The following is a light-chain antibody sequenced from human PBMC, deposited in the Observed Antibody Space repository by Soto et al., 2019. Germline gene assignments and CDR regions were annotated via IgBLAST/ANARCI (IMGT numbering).Light chain of an antibody. V-gene: IGKV3-15*01. CDR2: GAS. Sequence: EIVITQSPATLSVSPGGSATLSCRASQSVSSNLAWYQQKPGRAPRLLIYGASTRPTAIPDRFSGSGSGTAVTLTISSLQSEEFAVYYCQQYNNWPRTFGQGTRWIS. J-gene: IGKJ1*01. CDR1: QSVSSN. CDR3: QQYNNWPRT.